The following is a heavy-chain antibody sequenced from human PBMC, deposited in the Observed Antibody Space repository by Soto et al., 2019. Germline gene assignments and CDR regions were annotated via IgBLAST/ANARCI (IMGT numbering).Heavy chain of an antibody. CDR1: GFTFSSYA. CDR2: ISGSGGST. V-gene: IGHV3-23*01. CDR3: ANLEVYYYYGMDV. Sequence: GGSLRLSCAAPGFTFSSYAMSWVRQAPGKGLEWASAISGSGGSTYYADSVKGRFTISRDNSKNTLYLQMNSLRAEDTAVYYCANLEVYYYYGMDVWGQGTTVTVSS. J-gene: IGHJ6*02.